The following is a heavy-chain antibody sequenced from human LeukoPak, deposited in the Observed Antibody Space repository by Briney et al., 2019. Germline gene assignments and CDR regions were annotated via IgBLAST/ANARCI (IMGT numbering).Heavy chain of an antibody. J-gene: IGHJ4*02. CDR1: GFTFSVHA. Sequence: GGSLRLSCAASGFTFSVHAMSWVRQAPGKGLEWVSGISGSGGGTNYADSVKGRSTVSRDNSKNTLYLQMNSLRAEDTAVYYCAKDYSSSWYYFDYWGQGTLVTVSS. D-gene: IGHD6-13*01. CDR3: AKDYSSSWYYFDY. CDR2: ISGSGGGT. V-gene: IGHV3-23*01.